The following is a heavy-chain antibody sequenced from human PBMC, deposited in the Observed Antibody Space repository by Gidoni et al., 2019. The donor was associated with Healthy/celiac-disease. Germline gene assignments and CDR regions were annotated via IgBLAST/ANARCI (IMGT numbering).Heavy chain of an antibody. CDR3: AREYGGTMVRGVIIEYYFDY. Sequence: QVQLVQSGAEVKKPGASVKVSCKASGYTFTSYGISWVRQAPGQGLEWMGWISAYNGNTNYAQKLQGRVTMTTDTSTSTAYMELRSLRSDDTAVYYCAREYGGTMVRGVIIEYYFDYWGQGTLVTVSS. CDR2: ISAYNGNT. D-gene: IGHD3-10*01. V-gene: IGHV1-18*01. J-gene: IGHJ4*02. CDR1: GYTFTSYG.